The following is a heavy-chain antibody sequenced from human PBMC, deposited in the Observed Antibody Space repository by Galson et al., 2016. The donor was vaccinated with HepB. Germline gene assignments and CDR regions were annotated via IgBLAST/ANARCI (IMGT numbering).Heavy chain of an antibody. D-gene: IGHD6-13*01. CDR3: AKWSDAAATY. V-gene: IGHV3-23*01. J-gene: IGHJ6*02. CDR1: GFTFSTYA. CDR2: ISGSGDTT. Sequence: SLRLSCAGTGFTFSTYAMSWVRQAPGKRLEWVSAISGSGDTTYYADSVKGRFSISRDNSKNTLYLQMSSLTVEDTAVYYCAKWSDAAATYWGQGTTVTVSS.